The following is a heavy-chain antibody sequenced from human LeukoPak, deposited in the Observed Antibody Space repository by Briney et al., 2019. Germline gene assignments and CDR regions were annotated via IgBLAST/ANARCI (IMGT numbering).Heavy chain of an antibody. CDR3: ARAQMAYDPGWGIYRIDWFDP. CDR2: MNPKSGNT. V-gene: IGHV1-8*01. D-gene: IGHD3-16*02. Sequence: ASVKVSCKASGYSFNNYDINWVRQATGQGLEWMGWMNPKSGNTGNAQKFQGRISLTMNTSISTAYMELSGLTSEDTAVYYCARAQMAYDPGWGIYRIDWFDPRGQGTLVTVSS. J-gene: IGHJ5*02. CDR1: GYSFNNYD.